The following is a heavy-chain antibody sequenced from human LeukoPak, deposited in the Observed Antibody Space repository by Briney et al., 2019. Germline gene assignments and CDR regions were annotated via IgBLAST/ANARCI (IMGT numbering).Heavy chain of an antibody. D-gene: IGHD6-6*01. CDR2: IYYSGST. J-gene: IGHJ6*03. CDR3: ARDQSSSSHYYYYYMDV. CDR1: GGSISSSSYY. V-gene: IGHV4-39*07. Sequence: SETLSLTCTVSGGSISSSSYYWGWIRQPPGKGLEWLGSIYYSGSTYYNPSLKSRVTISVDTSKNQFSLKLRSVTAADTAVYYCARDQSSSSHYYYYYMDVWGKGTTVTVSS.